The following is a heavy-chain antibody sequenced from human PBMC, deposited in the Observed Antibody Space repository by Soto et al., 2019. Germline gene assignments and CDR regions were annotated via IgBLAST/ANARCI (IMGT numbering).Heavy chain of an antibody. D-gene: IGHD2-21*02. J-gene: IGHJ4*02. V-gene: IGHV1-3*05. CDR1: GYTFTSYA. Sequence: QVQLVQSGAEEKKPGASVKVSCKASGYTFTSYAMHWVRQAPGQRLEWMGWINAGNGNTKYSQKFQGRVTITRDTSASTAYMELSSLRSEDTAVYYCARRIVVVTALDYCGQGTLVTVSS. CDR3: ARRIVVVTALDY. CDR2: INAGNGNT.